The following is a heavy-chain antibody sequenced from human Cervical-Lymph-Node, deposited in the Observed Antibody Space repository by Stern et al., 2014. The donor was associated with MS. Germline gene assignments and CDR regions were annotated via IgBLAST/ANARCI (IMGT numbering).Heavy chain of an antibody. D-gene: IGHD2-21*01. V-gene: IGHV5-51*01. CDR3: ARHCGFRPGCIDY. Sequence: VQLVQSGAEVKTPGESLKISCKGSGYSFTSYWIGWVRQMTGKGLGWLGINYPGDSDTRYSPSFQGQVTISADKSISTAYLQWSSLKASDTAMYYCARHCGFRPGCIDYWGQGTLVTVSS. CDR1: GYSFTSYW. CDR2: NYPGDSDT. J-gene: IGHJ4*02.